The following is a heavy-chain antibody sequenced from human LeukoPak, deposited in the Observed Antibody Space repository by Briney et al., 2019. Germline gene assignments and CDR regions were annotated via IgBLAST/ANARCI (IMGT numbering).Heavy chain of an antibody. V-gene: IGHV1-18*01. J-gene: IGHJ6*02. CDR3: ASHAYYYDSSGYYFDYYYGMDV. D-gene: IGHD3-22*01. CDR1: GYTFTSYG. CDR2: ISAYNGNT. Sequence: GASVKVPCKASGYTFTSYGISWVRQAPGQGLEWMGWISAYNGNTNYAQKLQGRVTMTTDTSTSTAYMELRSLRSDDTAVYYCASHAYYYDSSGYYFDYYYGMDVWGQGTTVTVSS.